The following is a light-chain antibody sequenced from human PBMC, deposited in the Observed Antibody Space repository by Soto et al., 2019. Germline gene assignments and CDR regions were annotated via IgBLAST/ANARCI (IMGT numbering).Light chain of an antibody. CDR1: QSVNNK. Sequence: EIVMTQSPATLSVSPGERVTLSCRASQSVNNKLVWYQRKPGQAPRPLIYDASIRATGVPARFSGSGFGTEFTLTISSLQSEDGAIYYCQQFNNWPPITFGQGTRLEIK. CDR2: DAS. CDR3: QQFNNWPPIT. V-gene: IGKV3-15*01. J-gene: IGKJ5*01.